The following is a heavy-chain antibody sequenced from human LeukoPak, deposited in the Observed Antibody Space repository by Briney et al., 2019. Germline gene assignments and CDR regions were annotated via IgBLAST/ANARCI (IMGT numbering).Heavy chain of an antibody. CDR3: ARSHDTVLRFLEWPPRGYYYYMDV. V-gene: IGHV4-34*12. J-gene: IGHJ6*03. CDR2: IIEKGNA. CDR1: GGSFSSYS. Sequence: SETLSLTCALYGGSFSSYSWSWTWIRQTPEKGLEWIGEIIEKGNANYNPSLKSRVTIDLDTSKNQFSLKLTSMPAADTAMYYCARSHDTVLRFLEWPPRGYYYYMDVWGKGTTVTVSS. D-gene: IGHD3-3*01.